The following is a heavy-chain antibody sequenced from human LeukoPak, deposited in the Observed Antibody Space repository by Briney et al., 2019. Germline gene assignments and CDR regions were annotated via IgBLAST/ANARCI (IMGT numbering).Heavy chain of an antibody. Sequence: GGSLRLTCAASGFTFSSYAMHWVRQAPGKGLEWVAVISYDGSNKYYADSVKGRFTISRDNSKNTLYLQMNSLRAEDTAVYYCSSHPEGVWGRGTTVTVSS. CDR3: SSHPEGV. CDR2: ISYDGSNK. J-gene: IGHJ6*02. CDR1: GFTFSSYA. V-gene: IGHV3-30-3*01. D-gene: IGHD2-2*01.